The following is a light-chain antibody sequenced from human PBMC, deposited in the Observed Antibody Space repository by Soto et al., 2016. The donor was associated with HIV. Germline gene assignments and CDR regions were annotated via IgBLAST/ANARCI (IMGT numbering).Light chain of an antibody. Sequence: IQMTQSPSSVSASVGDSVNITCRASENINYWLGWYQQKPGRAPKLLIYGASTLQGGVPSRFSGSGSGTDFTLTISSLQPEDFAAYYCQQYNSYYTFGQGTKLEIK. CDR2: GAS. J-gene: IGKJ2*01. V-gene: IGKV1-12*01. CDR1: ENINYW. CDR3: QQYNSYYT.